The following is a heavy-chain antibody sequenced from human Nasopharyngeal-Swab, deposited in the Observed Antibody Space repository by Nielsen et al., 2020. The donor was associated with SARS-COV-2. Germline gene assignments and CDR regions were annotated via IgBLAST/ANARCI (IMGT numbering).Heavy chain of an antibody. J-gene: IGHJ6*02. V-gene: IGHV3-48*01. CDR1: GFTFSTYR. D-gene: IGHD2-21*02. Sequence: GESLKISCAASGFTFSTYRVNWVRQAPGKGLEWVSYISSSSSTTYYADSVKGRFTISRDNAKNSLYLQMNSLRAEDTAVYYCARDSHYGMDVWGQGTTVTVSS. CDR3: ARDSHYGMDV. CDR2: ISSSSSTT.